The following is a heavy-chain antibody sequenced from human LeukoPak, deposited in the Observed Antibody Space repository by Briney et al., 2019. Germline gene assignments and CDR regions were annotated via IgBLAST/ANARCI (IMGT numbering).Heavy chain of an antibody. D-gene: IGHD3-10*01. CDR2: MNPNSGNT. CDR1: GYTFTSYD. Sequence: ASVKVSCKASGYTFTSYDINWVRQATGQGLEWMGWMNPNSGNTGYAQKFQGRVTMTRNTSISTAYMELSSLRSEDTAVYYCARGRGGSGEVKNWFDPWGQGTLVTVSS. CDR3: ARGRGGSGEVKNWFDP. J-gene: IGHJ5*02. V-gene: IGHV1-8*01.